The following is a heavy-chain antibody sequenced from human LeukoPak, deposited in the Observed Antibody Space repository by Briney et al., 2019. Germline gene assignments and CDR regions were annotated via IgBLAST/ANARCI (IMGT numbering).Heavy chain of an antibody. Sequence: SQTLSLTCAISGDSVSSKGAAWNWIRQSPSRGLEWLGRTYYLSKWKNDYAVSVKSRITINPDTSKNQFSLQLNSVTPEDTAVYYCARWRHITGETYNTFDIWGQGTMVTVSS. CDR3: ARWRHITGETYNTFDI. V-gene: IGHV6-1*01. D-gene: IGHD7-27*01. CDR2: TYYLSKWKN. CDR1: GDSVSSKGAA. J-gene: IGHJ3*02.